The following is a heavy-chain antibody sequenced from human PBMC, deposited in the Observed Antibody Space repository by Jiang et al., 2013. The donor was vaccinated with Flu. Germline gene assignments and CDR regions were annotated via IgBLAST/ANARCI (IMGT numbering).Heavy chain of an antibody. D-gene: IGHD3-10*01. V-gene: IGHV4-61*01. CDR3: ARGTPYYGSGSYYNAKDY. CDR1: GGSVSSGSSY. J-gene: IGHJ4*02. Sequence: SETLSLTCTVSGGSVSSGSSYWNWIRQPPGKGLEWIGNFYYSGSTNYNPSLKSRVVISVDTSKNQFSLKLSSVTAADTAVYYCARGTPYYGSGSYYNAKDYWGQGTLVTVSS. CDR2: FYYSGST.